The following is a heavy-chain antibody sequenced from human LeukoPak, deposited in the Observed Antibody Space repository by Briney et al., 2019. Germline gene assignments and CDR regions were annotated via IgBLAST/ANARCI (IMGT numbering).Heavy chain of an antibody. Sequence: GRSLRLSCAASGFTFSSYGMHWVRQAPGKGLEWVAVIWYDGSNKYYADSVKGRFTISRDNSKNTLYLQMNSLRAEDTAVYYCAREVSMTTGDDWGQGTLVTVSS. CDR3: AREVSMTTGDD. CDR2: IWYDGSNK. D-gene: IGHD4-17*01. CDR1: GFTFSSYG. V-gene: IGHV3-33*01. J-gene: IGHJ4*02.